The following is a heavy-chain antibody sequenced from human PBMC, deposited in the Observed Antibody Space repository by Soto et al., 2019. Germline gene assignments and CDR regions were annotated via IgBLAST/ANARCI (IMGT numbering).Heavy chain of an antibody. CDR2: IIPVFGTS. J-gene: IGHJ4*02. D-gene: IGHD6-19*01. V-gene: IGHV1-69*12. CDR1: GGTFSSYA. CDR3: ASLPMHSSGWYAFDS. Sequence: QVQLVRSGAEVKKPGSSMKVSCKASGGTFSSYAFSWVRQAPGQGLEWLGGIIPVFGTSNYAQKFQGRVTITADESTSTAYMELSSLRSEDTAVYYCASLPMHSSGWYAFDSWGQGTLVTVSS.